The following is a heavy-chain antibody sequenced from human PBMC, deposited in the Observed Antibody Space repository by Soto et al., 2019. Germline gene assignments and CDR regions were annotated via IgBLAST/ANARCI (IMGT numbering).Heavy chain of an antibody. Sequence: QVQLVESGGGVVRPGRSLSLSCSASGFIFSDYAMHWVRQAPGKGMEWVAVILFDGNKKYYADSVKGRFTISRDNSKNALYLQMNSLRAEDTAVYYCAKDGSKTISGSYLSPWGQGSLVTVSS. CDR3: AKDGSKTISGSYLSP. V-gene: IGHV3-30*18. CDR2: ILFDGNKK. D-gene: IGHD1-26*01. J-gene: IGHJ5*02. CDR1: GFIFSDYA.